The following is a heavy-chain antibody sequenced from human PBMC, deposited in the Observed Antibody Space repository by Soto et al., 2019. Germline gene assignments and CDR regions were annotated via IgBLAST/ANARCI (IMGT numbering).Heavy chain of an antibody. J-gene: IGHJ2*01. CDR1: GYTFTSYA. CDR2: INAGNGNT. V-gene: IGHV1-3*01. Sequence: GASVKVSCKASGYTFTSYAMHWVRQAPGQRLEWMGWINAGNGNTKYSQKFQGRVTITRDTSASTAYMELSSLRSEGTAVYYCARVPGYSIGGLWGRGTLVTVSS. D-gene: IGHD2-21*01. CDR3: ARVPGYSIGGL.